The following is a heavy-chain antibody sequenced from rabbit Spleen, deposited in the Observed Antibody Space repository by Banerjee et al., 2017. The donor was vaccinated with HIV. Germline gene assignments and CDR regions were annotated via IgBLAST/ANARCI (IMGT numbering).Heavy chain of an antibody. Sequence: EQLEESGGGLVKPEGSLTLTCTASGFSFSSGYDMCWVRQAPGKGLEWIACIYVGSSGGTWYATWAKGRFTISKASSTTVTLQMASLTVADTATYFCVRGPKIYYFELWGPGTLVTVS. D-gene: IGHD1-1*01. CDR1: GFSFSSGYD. CDR2: IYVGSSGGT. CDR3: VRGPKIYYFEL. J-gene: IGHJ4*01. V-gene: IGHV1S45*01.